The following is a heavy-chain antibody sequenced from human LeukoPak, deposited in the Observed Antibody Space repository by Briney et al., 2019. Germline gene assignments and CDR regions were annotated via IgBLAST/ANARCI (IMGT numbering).Heavy chain of an antibody. CDR3: ATTARHCSDY. CDR1: GGSINTSDYY. J-gene: IGHJ4*02. CDR2: IFYSGNT. V-gene: IGHV4-30-4*08. Sequence: PSQTLSLTCTVSGGSINTSDYYWSWIRQPPGKGLEWIGYIFYSGNTYYNPSLKSRVIISIDTSKNQFSLRLSSVTAADTAVYYCATTARHCSDYWGQGTLVSVSS. D-gene: IGHD6-6*01.